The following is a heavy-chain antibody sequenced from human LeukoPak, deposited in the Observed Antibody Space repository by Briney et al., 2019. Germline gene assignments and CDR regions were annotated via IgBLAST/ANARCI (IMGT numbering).Heavy chain of an antibody. J-gene: IGHJ4*02. Sequence: GGSLRLSRAASGFTFSSYGMHWVRQAPGKGLEWVAVISYDGSNKYYADSVKGRFTISRDNSKNTLYLQMSSLRAEDTAVYYCAKDMVSGKWELPEYYFDYWGQGTLVTVSS. CDR2: ISYDGSNK. V-gene: IGHV3-30*18. CDR1: GFTFSSYG. D-gene: IGHD1-26*01. CDR3: AKDMVSGKWELPEYYFDY.